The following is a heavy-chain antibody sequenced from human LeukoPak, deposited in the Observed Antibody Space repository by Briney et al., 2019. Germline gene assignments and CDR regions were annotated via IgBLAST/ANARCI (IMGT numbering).Heavy chain of an antibody. J-gene: IGHJ4*02. V-gene: IGHV1-3*01. CDR1: GYAFTSYA. CDR3: ARESTRGMFDY. Sequence: ASVKVSCKASGYAFTSYAMHWVRQAPGQRLEWMGWIDAGNGNTKYSQKFQGRVTITRDTSASTAYMELSSLRSEDTAVYYCARESTRGMFDYWGQGTLVTVSS. D-gene: IGHD2-2*01. CDR2: IDAGNGNT.